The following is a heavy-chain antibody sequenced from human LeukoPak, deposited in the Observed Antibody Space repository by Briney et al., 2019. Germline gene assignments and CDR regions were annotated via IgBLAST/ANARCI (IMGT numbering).Heavy chain of an antibody. V-gene: IGHV1-69*13. CDR1: GGTFSSYA. Sequence: SVKVSCKASGGTFSSYAISWVRQAPGQGLEWMGGIIPIFGTANYAQKFQGRVTITADESMSTAYMELSSLRSEDTALYYCARTDNLHSGYDWICYFDYWGQGTLVTVSS. J-gene: IGHJ4*02. D-gene: IGHD5-12*01. CDR2: IIPIFGTA. CDR3: ARTDNLHSGYDWICYFDY.